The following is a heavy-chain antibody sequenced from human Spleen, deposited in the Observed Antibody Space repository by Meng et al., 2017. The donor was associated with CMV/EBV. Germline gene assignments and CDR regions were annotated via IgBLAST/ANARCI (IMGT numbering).Heavy chain of an antibody. J-gene: IGHJ3*01. D-gene: IGHD7-27*01. CDR3: ARRGNWGDSIDL. CDR2: INPSGGYT. Sequence: ASVKVSCKASGYTFTTYYMYWVRQAPGQGLEWMGIINPSGGYTNYAKTFQGRVTMTRDTSTSTVYMDLRSLRSKDTAIYYCARRGNWGDSIDLWGQGTMVTVSS. CDR1: GYTFTTYY. V-gene: IGHV1-46*01.